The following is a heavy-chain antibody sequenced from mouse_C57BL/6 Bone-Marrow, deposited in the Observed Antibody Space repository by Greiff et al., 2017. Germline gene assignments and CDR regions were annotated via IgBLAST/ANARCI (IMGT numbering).Heavy chain of an antibody. J-gene: IGHJ2*01. CDR2: INPNNGGT. D-gene: IGHD1-1*01. CDR3: ARSGITTVVAHFDY. Sequence: VQLQQSGPELVKPGASVKISCKASGYTFTDYYMNWVKQSHGKSLEWIGDINPNNGGTSYNQKFKGKATLTVDKSSSTAYMELRSLTSEDSAVYYGARSGITTVVAHFDYWGQGTTLTVSS. CDR1: GYTFTDYY. V-gene: IGHV1-26*01.